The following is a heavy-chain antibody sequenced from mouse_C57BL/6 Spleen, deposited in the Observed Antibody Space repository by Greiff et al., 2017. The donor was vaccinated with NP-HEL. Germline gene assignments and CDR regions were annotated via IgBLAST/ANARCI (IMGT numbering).Heavy chain of an antibody. CDR1: GYAFSSSW. V-gene: IGHV1-82*01. Sequence: QVHVKQSGPELVKPGASVKISCKASGYAFSSSWMNWVKQRPGKGLEWIGRIYPGDGDTNYNGKFKGKATLTADKSSSTAYMQLSSLTSEDSAVYFCARTDDDDDTAWFAYWGQGTLVTVSA. CDR2: IYPGDGDT. D-gene: IGHD2-4*01. CDR3: ARTDDDDDTAWFAY. J-gene: IGHJ3*01.